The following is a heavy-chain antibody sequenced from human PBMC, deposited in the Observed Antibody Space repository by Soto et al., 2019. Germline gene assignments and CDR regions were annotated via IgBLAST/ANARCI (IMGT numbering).Heavy chain of an antibody. D-gene: IGHD3-3*01. V-gene: IGHV1-2*04. Sequence: VASVKVSCKASGYTFTGYYMHWVRQAPGQGLEWMGWINPNSGGTNYAQKFQGWVTMTRDTSISTAYMELSRLRSDDTAVYYCARAYYDFWSGYYIRVGRDYYYGMDVWGQGTTVTVSS. CDR1: GYTFTGYY. CDR3: ARAYYDFWSGYYIRVGRDYYYGMDV. CDR2: INPNSGGT. J-gene: IGHJ6*02.